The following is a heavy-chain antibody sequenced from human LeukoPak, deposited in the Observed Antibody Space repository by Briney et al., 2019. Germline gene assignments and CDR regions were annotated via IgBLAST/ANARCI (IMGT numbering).Heavy chain of an antibody. V-gene: IGHV4-39*02. Sequence: SETLSLTCTVSGGSISSSSLYWGWIRQPPGKGLEWIGTIYYSGSTYYNPSLKSRVAVSVDTSKNQFSLKLTSVTAADTAVYYCARDHRQWLYYYGMDVWGQGTTVTVSS. CDR2: IYYSGST. CDR1: GGSISSSSLY. CDR3: ARDHRQWLYYYGMDV. D-gene: IGHD6-19*01. J-gene: IGHJ6*02.